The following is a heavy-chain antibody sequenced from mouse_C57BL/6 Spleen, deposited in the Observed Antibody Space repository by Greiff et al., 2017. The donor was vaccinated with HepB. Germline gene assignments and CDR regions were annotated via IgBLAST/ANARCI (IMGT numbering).Heavy chain of an antibody. D-gene: IGHD1-1*01. CDR1: GFTFSSYA. V-gene: IGHV5-4*01. J-gene: IGHJ1*03. CDR2: ISDGGSYT. Sequence: EVKLVESGGGLVKPGGSLKLSCAASGFTFSSYAMSWVRRTPEKRLEWVATISDGGSYTYYPDNVKGRFTISRDNAKNNLYLQMSHLKSEDTAMYYCARERRYGSSWYFDVWGTGTTVTVSS. CDR3: ARERRYGSSWYFDV.